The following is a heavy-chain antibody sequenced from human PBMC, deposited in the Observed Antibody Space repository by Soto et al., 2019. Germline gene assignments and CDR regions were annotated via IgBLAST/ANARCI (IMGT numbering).Heavy chain of an antibody. CDR1: GGSISSSSYY. J-gene: IGHJ4*02. V-gene: IGHV4-39*01. CDR3: ARSDRLGELSLIDY. CDR2: IYYSGST. D-gene: IGHD3-16*02. Sequence: QLQLQESGPGLVKPSETLSLTCTVSGGSISSSSYYWGWIRQPPGKGLEWIGSIYYSGSTYYNPSPTSRVTIYVDTSKNQFSLKLGSVTAADTAGYYCARSDRLGELSLIDYWGQGTLVTVSS.